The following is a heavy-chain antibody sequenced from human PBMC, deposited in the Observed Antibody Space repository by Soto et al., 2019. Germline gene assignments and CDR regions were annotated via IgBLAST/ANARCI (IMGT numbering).Heavy chain of an antibody. J-gene: IGHJ5*02. Sequence: QVQLVQSGAEVKKPGSSVKVSCKASGGTFSSYAISWVRQAPGQWLEWMGGIIPIFGTANYAQKYQGRVPITADESTSTAYLDLRRLRSEDTAVYYFAIGSDYVLSLSCFEPWGQGTLVTVS. D-gene: IGHD4-17*01. CDR1: GGTFSSYA. CDR3: AIGSDYVLSLSCFEP. V-gene: IGHV1-69*12. CDR2: IIPIFGTA.